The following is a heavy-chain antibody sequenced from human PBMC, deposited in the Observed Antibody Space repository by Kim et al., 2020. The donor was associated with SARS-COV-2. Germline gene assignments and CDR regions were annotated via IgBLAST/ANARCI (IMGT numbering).Heavy chain of an antibody. J-gene: IGHJ4*02. CDR1: GFTFTDYW. V-gene: IGHV3-74*01. CDR2: VNNDVSST. CDR3: ARGYGSGTNY. D-gene: IGHD3-10*01. Sequence: GGSLRLSCTTSGFTFTDYWIHWVRQAPGKGLVWVSYVNNDVSSTGSADSVKGRFTISRDNAKNTLYLQMNSLRLEDTAVYYCARGYGSGTNYWGQGTLVT.